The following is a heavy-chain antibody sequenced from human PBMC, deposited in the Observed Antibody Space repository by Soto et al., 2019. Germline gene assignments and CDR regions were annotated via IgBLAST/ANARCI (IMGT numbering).Heavy chain of an antibody. V-gene: IGHV2-26*01. D-gene: IGHD3-3*01. CDR2: IFSNDEK. Sequence: SGPTLVNPTETLTLTCTVSGFSLSNARMGVSWIRQPPGKALEWLAHIFSNDEKSYSTSLRSRLTISKDTSKSQVVLTMTNMDPVDTSTYYCARMGYDFWSGYYYFDYWGQGTLVTVSS. CDR3: ARMGYDFWSGYYYFDY. J-gene: IGHJ4*02. CDR1: GFSLSNARMG.